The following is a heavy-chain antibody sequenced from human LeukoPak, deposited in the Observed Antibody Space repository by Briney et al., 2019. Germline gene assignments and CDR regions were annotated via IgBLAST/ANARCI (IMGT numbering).Heavy chain of an antibody. CDR3: AKDTRRYSRTEKFDP. D-gene: IGHD6-13*01. CDR2: ISGSGGST. V-gene: IGHV3-23*01. J-gene: IGHJ5*02. CDR1: GFTFSSYA. Sequence: PGGFLRLSCAASGFTFSSYAMSWVRQAPGKGLEWVSAISGSGGSTYYADSVKGRFTISRDNSKNTLYLQMNSLRAEDTAVYYCAKDTRRYSRTEKFDPWGQGTLVTVSS.